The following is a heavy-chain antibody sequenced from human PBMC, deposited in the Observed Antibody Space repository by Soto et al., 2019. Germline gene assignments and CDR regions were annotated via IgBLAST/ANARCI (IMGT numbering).Heavy chain of an antibody. Sequence: DVQVVESGGTLVQPGGSLRLSCAASGFSVSISYMSWVRQAPGKGLEWVSIIYSGGDTYYADSVKGRFTLSRDNLKNTVYLQMSSLRAEDTATYYCAKRKYCSSTTGFEYWGQGTLVTVSS. CDR2: IYSGGDT. J-gene: IGHJ4*02. CDR1: GFSVSISY. CDR3: AKRKYCSSTTGFEY. V-gene: IGHV3-66*01. D-gene: IGHD2-2*01.